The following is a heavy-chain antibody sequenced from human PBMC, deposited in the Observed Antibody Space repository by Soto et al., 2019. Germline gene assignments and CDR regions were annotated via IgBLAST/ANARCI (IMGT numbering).Heavy chain of an antibody. J-gene: IGHJ5*02. V-gene: IGHV1-2*02. CDR2: IIPDSAAT. CDR1: GYTFTGYY. CDR3: ARGDCISIFGPINWLDP. Sequence: GASVKVSCKASGYTFTGYYIHWVRQAPGQGLEWMGWIIPDSAATNYTQKFQGRVTMTSETSTNAAFLELSRLRSAATAVYFCARGDCISIFGPINWLDPWGQGTLVTVSS. D-gene: IGHD3-3*01.